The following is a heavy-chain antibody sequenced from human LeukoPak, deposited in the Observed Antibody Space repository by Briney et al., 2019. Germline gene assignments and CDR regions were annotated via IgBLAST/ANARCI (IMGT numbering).Heavy chain of an antibody. CDR1: GFTFSSYG. V-gene: IGHV3-23*01. Sequence: PGGTLRLSCAASGFTFSSYGMSWVRQAPGRGLEWVSGISGSGGSTYYADSVKGRFTISRDTSKNTLYLQMNSLRAEDTAVYYCAKSEWGYCSGGSCYSLFPDYWGQGTLVTVSS. CDR3: AKSEWGYCSGGSCYSLFPDY. J-gene: IGHJ4*02. CDR2: ISGSGGST. D-gene: IGHD2-15*01.